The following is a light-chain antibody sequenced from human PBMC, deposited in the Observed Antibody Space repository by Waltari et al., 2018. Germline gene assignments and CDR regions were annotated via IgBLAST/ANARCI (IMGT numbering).Light chain of an antibody. CDR2: QDN. Sequence: SYELTRPTSVSDSLGQTASMTCPGKNVGAKYGCWYQQRPGQSPVLVIYQDNKRPSGIPERFSGSNSGNTATLTISGTQAMDEADYYFQAWDSSTAVFGGGTKLTVL. CDR1: NVGAKY. J-gene: IGLJ2*01. CDR3: QAWDSSTAV. V-gene: IGLV3-1*01.